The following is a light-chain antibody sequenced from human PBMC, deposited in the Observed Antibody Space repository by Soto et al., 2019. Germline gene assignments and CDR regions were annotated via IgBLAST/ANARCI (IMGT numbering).Light chain of an antibody. Sequence: DIQMTQSPSIVSASVGDRVTITCRASQTISTWMAWYQQKPGKAPKLLVYDASTLQSGVASRFSGSGSGTEFTLIISGLQPDESATYYCQQYTNTNNPWMFGQGTKVDI. V-gene: IGKV1-5*01. J-gene: IGKJ1*01. CDR1: QTISTW. CDR3: QQYTNTNNPWM. CDR2: DAS.